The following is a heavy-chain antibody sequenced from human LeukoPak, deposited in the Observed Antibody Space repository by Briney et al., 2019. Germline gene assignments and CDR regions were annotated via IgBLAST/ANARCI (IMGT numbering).Heavy chain of an antibody. V-gene: IGHV3-30-3*01. CDR1: GYTFSNYA. Sequence: GGSLRLSCVGSGYTFSNYAMHWVRQAPGQGLEWVAAISDDGSNKYYRDSVKGRFIISRDASKSTLHLQMNSLRVDDTAVYYCARHWSGLQWGQGSRVTVSS. J-gene: IGHJ4*02. CDR3: ARHWSGLQ. D-gene: IGHD3-16*01. CDR2: ISDDGSNK.